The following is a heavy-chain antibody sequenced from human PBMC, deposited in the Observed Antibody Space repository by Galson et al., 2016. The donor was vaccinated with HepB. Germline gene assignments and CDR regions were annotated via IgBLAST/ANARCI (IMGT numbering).Heavy chain of an antibody. CDR2: IYYSGRT. J-gene: IGHJ5*02. Sequence: ETLSLTCTVSGGSISSSSDYWGWVRQPPGKGLEWIGSIYYSGRTYNNPSLRSRVSISVDTSKNQFSLNVRSVTAADTAVYYCATYVATVTSRRANYFDPWGQGALVTVSS. V-gene: IGHV4-39*07. CDR1: GGSISSSSDY. D-gene: IGHD4-17*01. CDR3: ATYVATVTSRRANYFDP.